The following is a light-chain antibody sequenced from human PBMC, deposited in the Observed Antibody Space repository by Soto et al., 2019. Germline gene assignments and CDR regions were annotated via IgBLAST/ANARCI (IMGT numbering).Light chain of an antibody. CDR2: AAS. CDR3: QQSYSSPPT. J-gene: IGKJ1*01. CDR1: QSVSTR. V-gene: IGKV1-39*01. Sequence: DIQMTQSPSSLSASVGDRVTIICRASQSVSTRLAWYQQKPGKAPKLLIFAASSLQSGVPSRFSGSRSGPDFTLTISSLQPEDFATYYCQQSYSSPPTFGQGTKVDI.